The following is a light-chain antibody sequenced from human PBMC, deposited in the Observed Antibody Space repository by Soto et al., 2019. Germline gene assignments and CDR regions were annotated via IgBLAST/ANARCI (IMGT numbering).Light chain of an antibody. CDR2: GAS. Sequence: EIVLTQSPGTLSLSPGERGTLSCRASQIVSKNDLAWYQQKPGQSPRILIYGASNRAPDIPDRFSGSESGTEFTLTISRVEPEDSAVYYCPQYGNSPGTFGQGTKVEIK. V-gene: IGKV3-20*01. CDR3: PQYGNSPGT. CDR1: QIVSKND. J-gene: IGKJ1*01.